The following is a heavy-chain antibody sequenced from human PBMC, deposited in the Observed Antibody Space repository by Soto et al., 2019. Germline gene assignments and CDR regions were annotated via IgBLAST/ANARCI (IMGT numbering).Heavy chain of an antibody. J-gene: IGHJ5*02. V-gene: IGHV6-1*01. Sequence: SQTLSLTCAISGDSVSSNSAAWNWIRQSRSRGLEWLGRTYYRSKWYNDYAVSVKSRITINPDTSKNQFSLQLNSVTPEDTAVYYWARATGYSSRWSQNGFDPWGQGTLVTVSS. CDR1: GDSVSSNSAA. CDR3: ARATGYSSRWSQNGFDP. D-gene: IGHD6-13*01. CDR2: TYYRSKWYN.